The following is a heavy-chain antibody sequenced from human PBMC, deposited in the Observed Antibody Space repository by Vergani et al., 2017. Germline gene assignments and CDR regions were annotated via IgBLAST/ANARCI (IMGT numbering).Heavy chain of an antibody. V-gene: IGHV1-2*02. D-gene: IGHD4-17*01. J-gene: IGHJ4*02. CDR3: ARVFSHYGDYYDY. CDR2: INPNSGGT. Sequence: QVQVVQSGAEVKKSGASVKVSCKTSGYTFSGYYMHWVRQAPGQGLEWMGWINPNSGGTNYAQKFQGRVTMTRDTSISTAYMELSRLRSDDTAVYYCARVFSHYGDYYDYWGQGTLVTVSS. CDR1: GYTFSGYY.